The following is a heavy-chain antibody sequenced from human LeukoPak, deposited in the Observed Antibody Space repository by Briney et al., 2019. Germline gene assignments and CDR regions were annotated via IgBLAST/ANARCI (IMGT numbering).Heavy chain of an antibody. D-gene: IGHD5-24*01. CDR3: AREMATIGFDY. CDR1: GGSISSGGYY. V-gene: IGHV4-30-2*01. J-gene: IGHJ4*02. Sequence: SETLSLTCTVSGGSISSGGYYWSWIRQPPGKGLEWIGYIYHSGSTYYNPSLKSRVTISVDRSKNQFSLKLSSVTAADTAVYYCAREMATIGFDYWGQGTLVTVSS. CDR2: IYHSGST.